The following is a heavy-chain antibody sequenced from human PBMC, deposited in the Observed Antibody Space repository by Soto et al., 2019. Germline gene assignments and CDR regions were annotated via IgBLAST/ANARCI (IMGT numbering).Heavy chain of an antibody. V-gene: IGHV4-30-2*05. CDR3: ARVGGFGATTIDY. J-gene: IGHJ4*02. Sequence: SETLSLICAVSGGSISSGGYSWSWIRQPPGKGLEWIGYIYHSGSTYYNPSLKSRVTISVDTSKNQFSLRLSSVTAADTAVYYCARVGGFGATTIDYWGQGTLVTVSS. CDR1: GGSISSGGYS. D-gene: IGHD3-10*01. CDR2: IYHSGST.